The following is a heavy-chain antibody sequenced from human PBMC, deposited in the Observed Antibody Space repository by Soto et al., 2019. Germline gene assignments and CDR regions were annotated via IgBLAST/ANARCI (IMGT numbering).Heavy chain of an antibody. CDR3: ARVIVRFLEWPAPYFDY. J-gene: IGHJ4*02. V-gene: IGHV1-18*01. CDR1: GYTFTSYG. CDR2: ISAYNGNT. Sequence: ASVKVSCKASGYTFTSYGISWVRQAPGQGLEWMGWISAYNGNTNYAQKLQGRVTMTTDTSTSTAYMELRSLRSDDTAVYYCARVIVRFLEWPAPYFDYWCQATLVTGFS. D-gene: IGHD3-3*01.